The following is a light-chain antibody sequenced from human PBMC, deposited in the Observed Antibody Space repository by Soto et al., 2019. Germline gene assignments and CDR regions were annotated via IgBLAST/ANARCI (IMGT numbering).Light chain of an antibody. CDR3: QQYNNWPIT. CDR1: QSVSSY. Sequence: EIVLTQSPDTLSLSPWERATLSCRASQSVSSYLAWYQQKPGQAPRLLIYDASTRATGIPARFSGSGSGTEFTLTISSLQSEDFAVYYCQQYNNWPITFGQGTRLEIK. CDR2: DAS. J-gene: IGKJ5*01. V-gene: IGKV3-15*01.